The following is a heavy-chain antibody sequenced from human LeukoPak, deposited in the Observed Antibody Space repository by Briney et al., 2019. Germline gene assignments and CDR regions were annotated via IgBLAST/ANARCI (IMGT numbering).Heavy chain of an antibody. CDR2: IKGKTDGGTT. D-gene: IGHD2-2*01. J-gene: IGHJ4*02. Sequence: GGSLRLSCAASGFTFSNAWMSWVRQAPGKGLEWVGRIKGKTDGGTTDYAAPVKGRFTISRDDSKNTLYLQMNSLKTEDTAVYYCTTGYYAYDCWGQGTLVTVSS. V-gene: IGHV3-15*01. CDR3: TTGYYAYDC. CDR1: GFTFSNAW.